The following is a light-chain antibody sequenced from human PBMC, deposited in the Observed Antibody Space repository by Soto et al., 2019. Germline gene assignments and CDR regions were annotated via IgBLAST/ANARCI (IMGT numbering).Light chain of an antibody. V-gene: IGKV3-15*01. J-gene: IGKJ4*01. CDR2: DAS. Sequence: DIVLTQSPATLSLSPGERATLSCRASQTVSSNLAWYQQKPGQAPRLLIYDASTRATGIPVRFRGSGSGTQFTLTISSLQSEDSTVYYCHQYTNWLALTFGGGTKVDIK. CDR1: QTVSSN. CDR3: HQYTNWLALT.